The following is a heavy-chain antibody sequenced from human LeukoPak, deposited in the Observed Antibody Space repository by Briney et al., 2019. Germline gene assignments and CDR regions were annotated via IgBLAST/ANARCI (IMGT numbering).Heavy chain of an antibody. J-gene: IGHJ3*02. D-gene: IGHD6-13*01. Sequence: GASVKVSCKASGYTFTGYYMHWVRQAPGQGLEWMGWINPNSGGTNYAQKLQGRVTMTTDTSTGTAYMELRSLRSDDTAVYYCARDKAAAGVDAFDIWGQGTMVTVSS. CDR1: GYTFTGYY. V-gene: IGHV1-2*02. CDR2: INPNSGGT. CDR3: ARDKAAAGVDAFDI.